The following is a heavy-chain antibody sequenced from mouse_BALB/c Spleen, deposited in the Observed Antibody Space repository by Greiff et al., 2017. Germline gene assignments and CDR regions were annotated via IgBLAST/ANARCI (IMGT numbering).Heavy chain of an antibody. V-gene: IGHV1-4*01. Sequence: QVQLQQSGAELARPGASVKMSCKASGYTFTSYTMHWVKQRPGQGLEWIGYINPSSGYTNYNQKFKDKATLTADKSSSTAYMQLSSLTSEDSAVYYCARSGNYGYYAMDYWGQGTSVTVSS. CDR2: INPSSGYT. CDR1: GYTFTSYT. D-gene: IGHD2-1*01. J-gene: IGHJ4*01. CDR3: ARSGNYGYYAMDY.